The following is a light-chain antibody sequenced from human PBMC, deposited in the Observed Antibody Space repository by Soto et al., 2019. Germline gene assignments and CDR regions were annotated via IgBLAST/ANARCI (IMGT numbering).Light chain of an antibody. J-gene: IGLJ3*02. CDR2: GVS. V-gene: IGLV2-11*01. CDR3: CSYVDTDTWV. Sequence: QSVLTQPRSVSGSPGQSVTIACTGTNRDGGGYNYVSWYQQYPGKAPKLMISGVSERPSGVPDRFSGSKSGNTASLTISGLQAEDEADYYCCSYVDTDTWVFGGGTKLTVL. CDR1: NRDGGGYNY.